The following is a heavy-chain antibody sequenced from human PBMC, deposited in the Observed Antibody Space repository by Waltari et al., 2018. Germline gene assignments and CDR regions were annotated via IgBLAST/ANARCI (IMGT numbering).Heavy chain of an antibody. CDR1: GFTFSGYS. J-gene: IGHJ4*02. CDR3: ARDRGGLVFDY. Sequence: EVQLVESGGGLVKPGGSLRLSCAASGFTFSGYSMTWVRQAPGKGPEWVSSISSSSSYIYYTDSVKGRFTISRDDAKNSLYLQMNSLRAEDSAVYYCARDRGGLVFDYWGQGTLVTVSS. D-gene: IGHD1-26*01. CDR2: ISSSSSYI. V-gene: IGHV3-21*02.